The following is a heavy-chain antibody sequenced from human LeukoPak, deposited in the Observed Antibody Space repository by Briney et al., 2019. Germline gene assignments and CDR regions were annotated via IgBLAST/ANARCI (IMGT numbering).Heavy chain of an antibody. CDR2: IKEDGSEK. CDR3: ARDGMITIFAVVFSYYFDY. V-gene: IGHV3-7*01. CDR1: GFTFSNYW. Sequence: GGSLRLSCAVSGFTFSNYWMSWVRQTPGKGLEWVATIKEDGSEKYYVDSVKGRFTISRDNTKNSLYLQMNSLRAEHTAVYFCARDGMITIFAVVFSYYFDYWGQGNLVTVSS. J-gene: IGHJ4*02. D-gene: IGHD3-3*01.